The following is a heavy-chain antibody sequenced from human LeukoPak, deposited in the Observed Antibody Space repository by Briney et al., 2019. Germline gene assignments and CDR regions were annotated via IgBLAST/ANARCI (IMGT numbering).Heavy chain of an antibody. CDR2: ISSSRSYI. CDR3: ARDHSDSSGYPLPFDY. J-gene: IGHJ4*02. D-gene: IGHD3-22*01. V-gene: IGHV3-21*01. CDR1: ALTSTSYS. Sequence: GRSLRPSCAVSALTSTSYSMDWDRHAPGEGRGWDSSISSSRSYIYYADTVKGRFNISRDNAKNSLYRQMNSQRAENTAVYYCARDHSDSSGYPLPFDYWGQGTLVTASS.